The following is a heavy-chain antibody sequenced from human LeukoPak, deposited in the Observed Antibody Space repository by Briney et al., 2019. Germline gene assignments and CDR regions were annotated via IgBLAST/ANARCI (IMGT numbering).Heavy chain of an antibody. CDR2: ISYDGSNK. CDR1: GLTFSSYG. J-gene: IGHJ4*02. CDR3: AKDSAFDGDYGYY. V-gene: IGHV3-30*18. Sequence: PGRSLRLSCAASGLTFSSYGMHWVGRAPAKGREGVAVISYDGSNKYYADSVKGRFTISRDNSKNTLYLQMNSLRAEDTAVYYCAKDSAFDGDYGYYWGQGTLVTVSS. D-gene: IGHD4-17*01.